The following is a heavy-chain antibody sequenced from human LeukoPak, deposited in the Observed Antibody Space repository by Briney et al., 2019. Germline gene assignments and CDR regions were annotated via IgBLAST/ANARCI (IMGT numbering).Heavy chain of an antibody. J-gene: IGHJ4*02. CDR3: VRDGGVSDYDLLDY. V-gene: IGHV3-7*01. Sequence: GGSLRLSCAASGFTFSNYWMTWVRQAPGKGLEWVAHIKQDGSEEHYMDSAKARFTISRDNAKNSLSLQMNSLRAEDTAVYYCVRDGGVSDYDLLDYWGEGTLVTVSS. CDR2: IKQDGSEE. D-gene: IGHD5-12*01. CDR1: GFTFSNYW.